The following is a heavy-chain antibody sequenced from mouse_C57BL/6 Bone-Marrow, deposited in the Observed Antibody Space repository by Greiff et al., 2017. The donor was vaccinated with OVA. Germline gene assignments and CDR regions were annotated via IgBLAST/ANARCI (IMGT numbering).Heavy chain of an antibody. CDR1: GFTFSSYG. D-gene: IGHD1-1*01. CDR3: AREGGRWDY. Sequence: EVNLVESGGDLVKPGGSLKLSCAASGFTFSSYGMSWVRQTPDKRLEWVATISSGGSYTYYPDSVKGRFTISRDNAKNTLYLQMSSLKSEDTAMYYCAREGGRWDYWGQGTTLTVSS. CDR2: ISSGGSYT. J-gene: IGHJ2*01. V-gene: IGHV5-6*01.